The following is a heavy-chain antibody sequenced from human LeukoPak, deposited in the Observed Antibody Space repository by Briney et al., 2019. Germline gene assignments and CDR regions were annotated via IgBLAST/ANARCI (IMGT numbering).Heavy chain of an antibody. CDR2: ISGSGAGT. Sequence: GGSLRLSCAASGFTFSSYAMSWVRQAPGKGLEWVSAISGSGAGTYYADSVKGRFTISRDNSKNTLYLQMNSLRAEDTAVYYCARDMGLVRGVFDYWGQGSLVTVSS. D-gene: IGHD3-10*01. CDR1: GFTFSSYA. CDR3: ARDMGLVRGVFDY. V-gene: IGHV3-23*01. J-gene: IGHJ4*02.